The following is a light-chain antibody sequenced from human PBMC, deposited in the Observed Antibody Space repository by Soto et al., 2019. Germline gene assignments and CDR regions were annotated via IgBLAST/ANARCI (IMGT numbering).Light chain of an antibody. J-gene: IGKJ4*02. V-gene: IGKV3-11*01. Sequence: EIVLTQSPATLSLSPGERATLSCRASQSVSSNLAWYQQKPGQAPRLLIYGASNRATGIPARFSGSGSGTDFIPLIISLLPYDVAVFYCQQRSNRWLLTFGGGTKVEIK. CDR2: GAS. CDR1: QSVSSN. CDR3: QQRSNRWLLT.